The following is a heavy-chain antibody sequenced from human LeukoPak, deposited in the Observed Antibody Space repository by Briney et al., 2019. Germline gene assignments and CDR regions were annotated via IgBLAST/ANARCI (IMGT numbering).Heavy chain of an antibody. CDR2: ISYDGSNK. CDR3: AKGYEGSFDY. Sequence: GRSLRLSCAASGFTFSSYAMHWVRQAPGKGLEWVAVISYDGSNKYYADSVKGRFTISRDNSKNTLYLQMNSLRAEDTAVYYCAKGYEGSFDYWGQGTLVTVSS. J-gene: IGHJ4*02. D-gene: IGHD5-12*01. CDR1: GFTFSSYA. V-gene: IGHV3-30*04.